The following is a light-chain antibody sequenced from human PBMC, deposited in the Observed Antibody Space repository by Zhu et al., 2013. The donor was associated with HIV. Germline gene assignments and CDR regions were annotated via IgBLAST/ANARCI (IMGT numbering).Light chain of an antibody. V-gene: IGKV3-11*01. CDR2: DTS. CDR1: RSVSSY. J-gene: IGKJ5*01. Sequence: ETVLTQSPATLSLSPGQRAILSCRASRSVSSYLAWYQHKAGQAPRLLIYDTSNRATGIPARFSGSGSGTDFTLTISSLEPEDFAVYYCQQRANWPPTFGQGTRL. CDR3: QQRANWPPT.